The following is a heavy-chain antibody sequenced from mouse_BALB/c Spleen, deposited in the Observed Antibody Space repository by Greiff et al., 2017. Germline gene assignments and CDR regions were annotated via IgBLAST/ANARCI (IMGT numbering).Heavy chain of an antibody. V-gene: IGHV5-15*02. Sequence: EVQGVESGGGLVQPGGSRKLSCAASGFTFSDYGMAWVRQAPGKGPEWVAFISNLAYSIYYADTVTGRFTISRENAKNTLYLEMSSLRSEDTAMYYCARDGGTGYFDYWGQGTTLTVSS. CDR1: GFTFSDYG. CDR3: ARDGGTGYFDY. CDR2: ISNLAYSI. J-gene: IGHJ2*01. D-gene: IGHD3-3*01.